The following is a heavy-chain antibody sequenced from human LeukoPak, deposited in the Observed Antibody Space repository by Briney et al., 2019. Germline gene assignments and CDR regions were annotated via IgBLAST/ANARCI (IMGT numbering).Heavy chain of an antibody. V-gene: IGHV4-39*07. CDR3: ARDQYYYDSSGTGRFDP. CDR1: GGSISSSSYY. CDR2: IYYSGST. Sequence: SETLSLTCTVSGGSISSSSYYWGWIRQPPGKGLEWIGSIYYSGSTYYNPSLKSRVTISVDTSKNQFSLKLSSVTAADTAVYYRARDQYYYDSSGTGRFDPWGQGTLVTVSS. J-gene: IGHJ5*02. D-gene: IGHD3-22*01.